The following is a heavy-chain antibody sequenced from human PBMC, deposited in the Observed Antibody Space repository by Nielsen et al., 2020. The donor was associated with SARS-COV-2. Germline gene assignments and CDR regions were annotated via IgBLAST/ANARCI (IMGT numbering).Heavy chain of an antibody. D-gene: IGHD1-1*01. CDR1: GFTFSSYS. J-gene: IGHJ6*02. V-gene: IGHV3-30*03. Sequence: GESLKSSCAASGFTFSSYSMNWVRQAPGKGLEWVAVISYDGSNKYYADSVKGRFTISRDNSKNTLYLQMNSLRAEDTAVYYCARDLEDVWGQGTTVTVSS. CDR2: ISYDGSNK. CDR3: ARDLEDV.